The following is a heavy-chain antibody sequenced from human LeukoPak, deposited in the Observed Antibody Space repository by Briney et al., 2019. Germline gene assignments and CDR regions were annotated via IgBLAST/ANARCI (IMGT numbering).Heavy chain of an antibody. D-gene: IGHD4-17*01. CDR2: IRSKAFGGTP. V-gene: IGHV3-49*03. CDR3: TRNTVTVHFDY. J-gene: IGHJ4*02. Sequence: GGSLRLSCSASGFTFDDYAVSWFRQAPGKGLEWVGFIRSKAFGGTPEYAASVRGRFTISRDDSKSIAYLQMNSLKTEDTAVYYCTRNTVTVHFDYWSQGTLVTVST. CDR1: GFTFDDYA.